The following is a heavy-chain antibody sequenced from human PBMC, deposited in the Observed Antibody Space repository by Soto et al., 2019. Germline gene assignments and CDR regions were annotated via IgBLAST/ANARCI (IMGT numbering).Heavy chain of an antibody. Sequence: QLQLQESGPGLVKPSETLSLTCSVSGGSINYNSYHWGWIRQPPGQGLEWIGSIFYTGTTFYSPSLESRVTMSVDTSKNSFSLHLTSVTAADTAVYFCARLVVVAPVANVWGQGTLVTVSS. J-gene: IGHJ4*02. V-gene: IGHV4-39*02. CDR1: GGSINYNSYH. CDR3: ARLVVVAPVANV. D-gene: IGHD2-2*01. CDR2: IFYTGTT.